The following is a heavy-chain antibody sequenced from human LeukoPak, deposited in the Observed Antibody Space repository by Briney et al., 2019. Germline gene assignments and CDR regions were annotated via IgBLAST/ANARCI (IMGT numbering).Heavy chain of an antibody. CDR3: ANPGFTIFGVVTTPVDY. D-gene: IGHD3-3*01. CDR2: ISGSGGST. CDR1: GFTFSSYA. V-gene: IGHV3-23*01. Sequence: GGSLRLSCAASGFTFSSYAMSWVRQTPGKGLEWVSAISGSGGSTYYANSVKGRFTISRDNSKNTLYLQMNSLRAEDTAVYYCANPGFTIFGVVTTPVDYWGQGTLVTVSS. J-gene: IGHJ4*02.